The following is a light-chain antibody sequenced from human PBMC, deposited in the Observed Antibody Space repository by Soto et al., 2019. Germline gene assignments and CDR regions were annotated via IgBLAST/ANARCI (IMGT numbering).Light chain of an antibody. J-gene: IGKJ5*01. CDR1: QSIYIY. Sequence: DIQMTQSPSSLSASIGDRVTMTCRASQSIYIYLNWYQQKAGKAPKLLIYAASSLQRGVPSTFSGGGSGTDFTLTISSLQPEDFATYYCQQSHSGITFGQGTRLEI. CDR3: QQSHSGIT. V-gene: IGKV1-39*01. CDR2: AAS.